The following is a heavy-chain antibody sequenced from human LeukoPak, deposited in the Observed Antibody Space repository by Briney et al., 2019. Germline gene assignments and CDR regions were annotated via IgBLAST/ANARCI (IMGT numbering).Heavy chain of an antibody. Sequence: GASVKVSCKASGYTFTSYGIGWVRRAPGQGLEWMGWISAYNGNTNYAQKLQGRVTMTTDTSTSTAYMELRSLRSDDTAVYYCARDGSRIAAAGTAYYYYGMDVWGQGTLVTVSS. CDR2: ISAYNGNT. J-gene: IGHJ6*02. CDR3: ARDGSRIAAAGTAYYYYGMDV. V-gene: IGHV1-18*01. D-gene: IGHD6-13*01. CDR1: GYTFTSYG.